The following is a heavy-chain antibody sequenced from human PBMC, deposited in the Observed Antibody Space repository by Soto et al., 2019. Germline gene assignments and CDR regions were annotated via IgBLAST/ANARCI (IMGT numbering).Heavy chain of an antibody. CDR3: AKGRGGSGSLTPRVDF. CDR1: GFTFNNYA. CDR2: ISGGGDTT. Sequence: EVQLLDSGGGLVQPGGSLRLSCAASGFTFNNYAMTWVRQAPGKGLEWVSAISGGGDTTSYADSVKGRFTVSRDGSKNTRYLQLSSLRAVDTGLYYCAKGRGGSGSLTPRVDFWGQGTLVTVSS. J-gene: IGHJ4*02. D-gene: IGHD3-10*01. V-gene: IGHV3-23*01.